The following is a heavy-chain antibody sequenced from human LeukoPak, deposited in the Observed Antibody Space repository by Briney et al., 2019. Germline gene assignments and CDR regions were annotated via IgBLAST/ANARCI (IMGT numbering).Heavy chain of an antibody. CDR3: ARAGAAAGTSDFDY. CDR2: IYFSGRT. CDR1: GGFINSSDYY. V-gene: IGHV4-39*02. J-gene: IGHJ4*02. D-gene: IGHD6-13*01. Sequence: SETLSLTCTVSGGFINSSDYYWGWIRQPSGKGLEWIGSIYFSGRTYYNPSLKSRVTISVGTSKNHFSLKLSSVTAADTAIYYCARAGAAAGTSDFDYWGQGTLVTVSS.